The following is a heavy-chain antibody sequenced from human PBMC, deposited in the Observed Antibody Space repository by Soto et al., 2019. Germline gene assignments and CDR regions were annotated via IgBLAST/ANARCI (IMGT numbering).Heavy chain of an antibody. D-gene: IGHD3-16*02. J-gene: IGHJ4*02. CDR3: RYPLHLGELSFSDDYYFDY. Sequence: GGSLRLSCAASGFTFSNAWMSWVRQAPGKGLEWVGRIKSKTDGGTTDYAAPVKGRFTISRDDSKNTLYLQMNSLKTEDTAVYYCRYPLHLGELSFSDDYYFDYWGQGTLVTVSS. V-gene: IGHV3-15*01. CDR1: GFTFSNAW. CDR2: IKSKTDGGTT.